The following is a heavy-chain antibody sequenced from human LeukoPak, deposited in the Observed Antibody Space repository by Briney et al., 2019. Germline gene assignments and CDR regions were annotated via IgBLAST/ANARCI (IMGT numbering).Heavy chain of an antibody. CDR3: AREVVRFPEFGRWNYYSYGMDV. V-gene: IGHV4-59*01. D-gene: IGHD3-3*01. CDR1: GGSISSYY. CDR2: IYYSGST. J-gene: IGHJ6*02. Sequence: KPSETLSLTCTVSGGSISSYYWSWIRQPPGKGLEWIGYIYYSGSTNYNPSLKSRVTISVDTSKNQFSLKLNSVTAAVTAVYYCAREVVRFPEFGRWNYYSYGMDVWGQGTTVTVSS.